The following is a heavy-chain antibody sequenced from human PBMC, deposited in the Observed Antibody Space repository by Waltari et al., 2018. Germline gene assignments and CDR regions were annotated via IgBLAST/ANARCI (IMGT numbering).Heavy chain of an antibody. CDR1: VFYFTVHS. D-gene: IGHD4-4*01. CDR2: ISGSIRTI. V-gene: IGHV3-48*01. Sequence: EVLLVEYGEALVRPGRSLRISCVHSVFYFTVHSMNLVRQAPGKGLEWIAYISGSIRTISYADSVKGRFTISRYNGRNALYLQMNGLKVEDTALYYCASDYFDNSDSYPWYFDYWGQGTPVTVSS. CDR3: ASDYFDNSDSYPWYFDY. J-gene: IGHJ4*02.